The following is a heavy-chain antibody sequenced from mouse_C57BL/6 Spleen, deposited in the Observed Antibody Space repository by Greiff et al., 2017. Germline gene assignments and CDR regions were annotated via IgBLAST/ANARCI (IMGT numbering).Heavy chain of an antibody. CDR2: IWGVGST. D-gene: IGHD2-1*01. CDR3: AREVYYGNYDYAMDY. Sequence: VQVVESGPGLVAPSQSLSITCTVSGFSLTSYGVDWVRQSPGKGLEWLGVIWGVGSTNYNSALKSRLSISKDNSKSQVFLKMNSLQTDDTAMYYCAREVYYGNYDYAMDYWGQGTSVTVSS. J-gene: IGHJ4*01. V-gene: IGHV2-6*01. CDR1: GFSLTSYG.